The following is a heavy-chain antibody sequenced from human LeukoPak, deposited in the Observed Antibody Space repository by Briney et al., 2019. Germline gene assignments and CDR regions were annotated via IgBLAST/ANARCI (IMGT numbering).Heavy chain of an antibody. Sequence: PSETLALTCTVSGDSISSYYWSWIRQPPRKGLEGIGYIYYTGSTSYNPSLKSRVTISVDTSESQLSLKLRSVTAADTAVYYCAREWSAFDNWGQGTLVTVSS. CDR3: AREWSAFDN. V-gene: IGHV4-59*01. CDR1: GDSISSYY. CDR2: IYYTGST. J-gene: IGHJ4*02. D-gene: IGHD2-15*01.